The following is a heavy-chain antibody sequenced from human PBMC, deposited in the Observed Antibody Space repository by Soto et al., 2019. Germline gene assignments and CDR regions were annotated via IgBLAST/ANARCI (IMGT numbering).Heavy chain of an antibody. D-gene: IGHD1-26*01. CDR1: GCTFGKRA. J-gene: IGHJ4*02. V-gene: IGHV1-69*01. CDR3: ARWGGLVGATGSAGGLDF. Sequence: QVLLVQSGAEVRKPGSSVKVSCKASGCTFGKRAFNWVRQAPGQGLEWMGVIVPNFGTANYAQKFKGRLTITADESRTPVEMDLASLTAEDTAIFSCARWGGLVGATGSAGGLDFWGQGTPVTVS. CDR2: IVPNFGTA.